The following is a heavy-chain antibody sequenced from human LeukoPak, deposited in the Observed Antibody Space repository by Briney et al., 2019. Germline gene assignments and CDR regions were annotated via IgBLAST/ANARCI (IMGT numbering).Heavy chain of an antibody. J-gene: IGHJ6*02. CDR2: IRTNANSYAT. CDR3: SSPYFYGSGYGMDV. CDR1: GFTFSGSA. D-gene: IGHD3-10*01. V-gene: IGHV3-73*01. Sequence: PGGSLRLSCAASGFTFSGSAMHWVRQASGKGLEWVGRIRTNANSYATAYAASVKGRFTISRDDSKNTAYLQMNNLKTEDTAVYYCSSPYFYGSGYGMDVWGQGTTVTVSS.